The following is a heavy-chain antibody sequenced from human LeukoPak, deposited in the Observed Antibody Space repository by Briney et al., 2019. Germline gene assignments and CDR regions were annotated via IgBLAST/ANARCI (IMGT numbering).Heavy chain of an antibody. Sequence: PGGSLRLSCAASGFTFSDYYMSWIRQAPGKGLEWISYISSSGSIVYYADSVKGRFTTSRDNAKNTLYLQMNSLRAEDTAVYYCAKGSLAAGGDYWGQGTLVTVSS. J-gene: IGHJ4*02. V-gene: IGHV3-11*01. CDR1: GFTFSDYY. CDR3: AKGSLAAGGDY. CDR2: ISSSGSIV. D-gene: IGHD2-15*01.